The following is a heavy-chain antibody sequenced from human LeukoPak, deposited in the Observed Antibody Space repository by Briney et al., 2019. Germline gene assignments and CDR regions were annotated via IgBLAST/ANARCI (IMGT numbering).Heavy chain of an antibody. CDR1: GYPFTGYY. J-gene: IGHJ4*02. CDR2: INPNTGDT. CDR3: ARGVATNY. Sequence: ASVKVSCKASGYPFTGYYMHWVRQAPGQGLEWMGWINPNTGDTNYAQKFQGRVTMTRDTSISTAYMELSSLRSEDTALYYCARGVATNYWGQGTLVTVSS. D-gene: IGHD1-1*01. V-gene: IGHV1-2*02.